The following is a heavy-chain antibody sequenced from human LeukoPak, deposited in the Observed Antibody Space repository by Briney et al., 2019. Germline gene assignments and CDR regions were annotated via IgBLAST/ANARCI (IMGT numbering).Heavy chain of an antibody. D-gene: IGHD1-26*01. V-gene: IGHV1-2*04. CDR3: ARGRFVGATERDWFDP. CDR1: GYTFTGYY. J-gene: IGHJ5*02. CDR2: INPNSGGT. Sequence: ASVKVSFKASGYTFTGYYMHWVRQAPGQGLEWMGWINPNSGGTNYAQKFQGWVTMTRDTSISTAYMELSRLRSDDTAVYYCARGRFVGATERDWFDPWGQGTLVTVSS.